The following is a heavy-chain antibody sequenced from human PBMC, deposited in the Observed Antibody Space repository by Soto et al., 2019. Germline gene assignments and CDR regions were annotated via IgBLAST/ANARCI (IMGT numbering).Heavy chain of an antibody. Sequence: SVKVSCKASGGTFSSYAISWVRQAPGQGLEWMGGIIPIFGTANYAQKFQGRVTITADESTSTAYMELSSLRSEDTAVYYCASIPQDSSGYYYYYYGMDVWGQGTTVTVSS. CDR1: GGTFSSYA. J-gene: IGHJ6*02. CDR3: ASIPQDSSGYYYYYYGMDV. D-gene: IGHD3-22*01. V-gene: IGHV1-69*13. CDR2: IIPIFGTA.